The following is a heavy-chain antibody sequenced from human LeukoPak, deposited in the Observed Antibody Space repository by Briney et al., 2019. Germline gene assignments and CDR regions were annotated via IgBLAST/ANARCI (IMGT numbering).Heavy chain of an antibody. D-gene: IGHD3-9*01. Sequence: GGSLRLSGGASGCTCSGGAMSWGRQATGKGLEWVSAIRGSGDYSYYADSVKGRFTISRENSKNTLYLQMNSLRAEDTAIYYCAKGLFDWLSDTDYWGQGTLVTVSS. J-gene: IGHJ4*02. CDR3: AKGLFDWLSDTDY. CDR2: IRGSGDYS. V-gene: IGHV3-23*01. CDR1: GCTCSGGA.